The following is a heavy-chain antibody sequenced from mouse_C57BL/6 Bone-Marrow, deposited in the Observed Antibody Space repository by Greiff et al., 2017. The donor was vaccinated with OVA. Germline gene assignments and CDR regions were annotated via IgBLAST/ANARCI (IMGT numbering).Heavy chain of an antibody. CDR2: IRLKSDNYAT. V-gene: IGHV6-3*01. Sequence: EVQLVESGGGLVQPGGSMKLSCVASGFTFSNYWMNWVRQSPEKGLEWVAQIRLKSDNYATHYAESVTGRFTISRDDSKSSDNLQMNNVRAEDTGIYYCTGGNAWFAYWGQGTLVTVSA. D-gene: IGHD2-1*01. CDR1: GFTFSNYW. J-gene: IGHJ3*01. CDR3: TGGNAWFAY.